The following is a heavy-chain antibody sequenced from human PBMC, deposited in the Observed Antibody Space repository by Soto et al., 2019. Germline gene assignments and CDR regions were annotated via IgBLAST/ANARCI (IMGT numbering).Heavy chain of an antibody. V-gene: IGHV1-69*01. CDR2: IIPIFGTA. CDR1: GGTFSSYA. J-gene: IGHJ5*02. D-gene: IGHD3-22*01. CDR3: ASKQYDSSGYYPSGWFDP. Sequence: QVQLVQSGAEVKKPGSSVKVSCKASGGTFSSYAISWVRQAPGQGLEWMGGIIPIFGTANYAQKFQGRVTITADESTRTAYMVLSSLRSEDTAVYYCASKQYDSSGYYPSGWFDPWGQGTLVTVSS.